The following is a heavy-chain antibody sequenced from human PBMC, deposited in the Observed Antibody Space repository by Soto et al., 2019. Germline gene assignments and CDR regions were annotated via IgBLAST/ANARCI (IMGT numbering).Heavy chain of an antibody. V-gene: IGHV3-30*18. Sequence: GGSLRLSCAASGFTFSSYGMHWVRQAPGKGLEWVAVISYDGSNKYYADSVKGRFTISRDNSKNTLYLQMNSLRAEDTAVYYCAKDPDHPSSGWSKRRGYFDYWGQGTLVTISS. D-gene: IGHD6-19*01. J-gene: IGHJ4*02. CDR1: GFTFSSYG. CDR3: AKDPDHPSSGWSKRRGYFDY. CDR2: ISYDGSNK.